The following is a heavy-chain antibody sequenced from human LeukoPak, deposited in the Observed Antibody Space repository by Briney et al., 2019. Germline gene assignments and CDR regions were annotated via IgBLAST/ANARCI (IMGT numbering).Heavy chain of an antibody. V-gene: IGHV4-59*01. Sequence: SETLSLTCTVSGGSISSYYWSWMRQPPGRGLEWIGDIYYSGGTNYNPSLKSRVTISVDTSKNQFSLRLTSVTAADTAVYYCAREGMAVGFARFPIFNYWGQGTLVTVSS. CDR1: GGSISSYY. J-gene: IGHJ4*02. CDR3: AREGMAVGFARFPIFNY. CDR2: IYYSGGT. D-gene: IGHD6-19*01.